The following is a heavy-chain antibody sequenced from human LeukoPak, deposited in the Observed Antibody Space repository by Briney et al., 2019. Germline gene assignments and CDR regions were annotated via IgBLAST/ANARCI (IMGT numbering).Heavy chain of an antibody. CDR3: ARDVRIGSSGNRLDAFDI. Sequence: SETLSLTCSVSGGSISSSSYFWGWIRQPPGKGLEWIASVHHSGSTYYNPSLKSRLTISVDTPKNQFSLQLNSVTPEDTAVYFCARDVRIGSSGNRLDAFDIWGQGTMVTVSS. D-gene: IGHD6-6*01. V-gene: IGHV4-39*02. CDR2: VHHSGST. CDR1: GGSISSSSYF. J-gene: IGHJ3*02.